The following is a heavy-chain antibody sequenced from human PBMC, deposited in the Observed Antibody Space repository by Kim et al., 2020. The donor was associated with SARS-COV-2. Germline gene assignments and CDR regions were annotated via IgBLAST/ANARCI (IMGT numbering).Heavy chain of an antibody. Sequence: GESLKISCKGSGYSFTDYWIGWVRQMPGKGLEWMGIIWPGDSRTRYSPSFQGQVTISADKSISTAYLRWSSLKASDTAIYYCGRHDDDSGYYSRNYKYHMDIWGQGTTVTVSS. CDR1: GYSFTDYW. CDR2: IWPGDSRT. D-gene: IGHD3-22*01. CDR3: GRHDDDSGYYSRNYKYHMDI. J-gene: IGHJ6*02. V-gene: IGHV5-51*01.